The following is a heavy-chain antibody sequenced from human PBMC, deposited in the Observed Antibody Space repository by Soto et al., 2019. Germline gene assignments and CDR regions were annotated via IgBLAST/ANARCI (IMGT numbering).Heavy chain of an antibody. CDR1: GLTFCNYY. CDR2: TSYSTSTL. V-gene: IGHV3-11*01. Sequence: PGGSLRLSCAASGLTFCNYYMHWIRKAPGKGLEWIADTSYSTSTLDYAHALKGRFTVSRDNTHKSLCLHMNTLGLEGTAVYYWGGGQLTGVYSWSQGTLVAVSS. CDR3: GGGQLTGVYS. J-gene: IGHJ1*01. D-gene: IGHD1-20*01.